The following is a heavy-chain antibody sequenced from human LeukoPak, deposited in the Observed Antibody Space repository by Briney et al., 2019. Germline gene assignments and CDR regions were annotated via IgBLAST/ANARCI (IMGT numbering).Heavy chain of an antibody. J-gene: IGHJ5*02. V-gene: IGHV4-4*07. Sequence: PSETLSLTCTVSGGSISSYYWSWIRQPAGKGLEWIGRIYTSGSTNYNPSLKSRVTMSVDTSKNQFSLKLSSVTAADTAVYYCARAYGSGWYGGAEFDPWGQGTLVTVSS. CDR2: IYTSGST. CDR3: ARAYGSGWYGGAEFDP. CDR1: GGSISSYY. D-gene: IGHD6-19*01.